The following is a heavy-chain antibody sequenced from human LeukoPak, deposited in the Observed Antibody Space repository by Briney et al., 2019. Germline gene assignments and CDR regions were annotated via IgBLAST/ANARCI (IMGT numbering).Heavy chain of an antibody. Sequence: ASVKVSCEASGHTFTGYYLHWVRQAPGQGLEWMGWISPNSGVTHYAQTFQGRVTMTRDRSISTAYMELSRLRSDDTAVYYCARASDYIDYWGQGTLVTVSS. CDR1: GHTFTGYY. CDR2: ISPNSGVT. J-gene: IGHJ4*02. CDR3: ARASDYIDY. D-gene: IGHD3-16*01. V-gene: IGHV1-2*02.